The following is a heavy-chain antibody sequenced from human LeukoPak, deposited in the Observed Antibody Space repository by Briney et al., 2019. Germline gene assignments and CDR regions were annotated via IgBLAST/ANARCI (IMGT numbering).Heavy chain of an antibody. J-gene: IGHJ4*02. CDR2: MNPNSGNT. Sequence: ASVKVSCKASGGTFSSYAISWVRQATGQGLEWMGWMNPNSGNTGYAQKFQGRVTMTRNTSISTAYMELSSLRSEDTAVYYCARGGAYCGGDCYDDYWGQGTLVTVSS. V-gene: IGHV1-8*02. CDR3: ARGGAYCGGDCYDDY. CDR1: GGTFSSYA. D-gene: IGHD2-21*02.